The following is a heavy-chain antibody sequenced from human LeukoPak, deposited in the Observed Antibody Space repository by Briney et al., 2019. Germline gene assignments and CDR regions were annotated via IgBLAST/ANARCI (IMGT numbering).Heavy chain of an antibody. CDR1: GYSVSSGYY. D-gene: IGHD1-1*01. V-gene: IGHV4-38-2*02. J-gene: IGHJ4*02. CDR2: RFHSGNT. CDR3: ARGRYDYYFDY. Sequence: PSKTLSLTCTVSGYSVSSGYYWGWIRQPPGKGLEWIGTRFHSGNTYYNPSLKSRVTISVDTSKNQFSLKLSSVTAADTAVYSCARGRYDYYFDYWGQGTLVTVSS.